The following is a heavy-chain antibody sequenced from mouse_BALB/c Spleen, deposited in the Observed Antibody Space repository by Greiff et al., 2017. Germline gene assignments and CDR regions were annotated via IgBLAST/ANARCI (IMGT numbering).Heavy chain of an antibody. J-gene: IGHJ3*01. V-gene: IGHV3-6*02. Sequence: LQESGPGLVKPSQSLSLTCSVTGYSITSGYYWNWIRQFPGNKLEWMGYISYDGSNNYNPSLKNRISITRDTSKNQFFLKLNSVTTEDTATYYCAREMRLAWFAYWGQGTLVTVSA. CDR2: ISYDGSN. CDR1: GYSITSGYY. CDR3: AREMRLAWFAY.